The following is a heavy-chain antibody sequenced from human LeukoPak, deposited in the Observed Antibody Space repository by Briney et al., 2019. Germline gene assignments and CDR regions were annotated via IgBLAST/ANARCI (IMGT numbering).Heavy chain of an antibody. CDR1: GFTFSSYA. D-gene: IGHD3-10*01. V-gene: IGHV3-30-3*01. CDR2: ISYDGSNK. CDR3: ASWRGGYYYYYGMDV. Sequence: GGSLRLSCAASGFTFSSYAMHWVRQAPGKGLEWVAVISYDGSNKYYADSVKARFTISRDNSKNTLYLQMNSLRAEDTAVYYCASWRGGYYYYYGMDVWGQGTTVTVSS. J-gene: IGHJ6*02.